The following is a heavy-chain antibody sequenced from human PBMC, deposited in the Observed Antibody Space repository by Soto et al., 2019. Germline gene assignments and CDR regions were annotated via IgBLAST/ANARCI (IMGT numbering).Heavy chain of an antibody. Sequence: LSCAASGFTFSNACMTWVRQAPGKGLEWVGRLKSKTDGGTTDYAAPVKGRFTISRDDSKNTLYLQMNSLDTEDTAVYYCTYSPYGSYFDYWGQGTLVTVSS. CDR1: GFTFSNAC. J-gene: IGHJ4*02. V-gene: IGHV3-15*01. CDR2: LKSKTDGGTT. D-gene: IGHD4-17*01. CDR3: TYSPYGSYFDY.